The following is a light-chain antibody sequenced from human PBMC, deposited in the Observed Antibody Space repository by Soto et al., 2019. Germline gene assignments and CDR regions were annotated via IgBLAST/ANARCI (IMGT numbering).Light chain of an antibody. CDR3: CSYAGRSTPSYL. CDR1: SSDVGSYNL. V-gene: IGLV2-23*02. CDR2: EVS. J-gene: IGLJ1*01. Sequence: QSVLTQPASVSGSPGQSITISCTGTSSDVGSYNLVSWYQQHPGKAPKLMIYEVSKRPSGVSNRFSGSKSGNTASLTISGLQAEDEADYYCCSYAGRSTPSYLFGTGPKVTVL.